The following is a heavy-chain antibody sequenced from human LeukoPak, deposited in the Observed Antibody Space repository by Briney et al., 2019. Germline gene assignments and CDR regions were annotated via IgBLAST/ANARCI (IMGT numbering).Heavy chain of an antibody. CDR1: GFTFSSYS. Sequence: PGGSLRLSCAASGFTFSSYSMNWVRQAPGKGLEWVSSISSSSSYIYYADSVKGRFTISRDNAKNSLYLQMNSLRAEDTAVYYCARDPIWSGYFDFDYWGQGTLVTVSS. CDR2: ISSSSSYI. V-gene: IGHV3-21*01. J-gene: IGHJ4*02. CDR3: ARDPIWSGYFDFDY. D-gene: IGHD3-3*01.